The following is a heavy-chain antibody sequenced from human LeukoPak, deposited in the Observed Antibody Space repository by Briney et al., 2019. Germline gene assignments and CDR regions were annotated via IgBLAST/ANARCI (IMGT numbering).Heavy chain of an antibody. J-gene: IGHJ4*02. D-gene: IGHD1-26*01. CDR1: GFTFSSYG. V-gene: IGHV3-23*01. CDR3: AKDKPRELLRGGVIDY. Sequence: GGSLRLSCAASGFTFSSYGMSWVRQAPGKGLEWVSAISGSGGSTYYADSVKGRFTISRDNSKNTLYLQMNSLRAEDTAVYYCAKDKPRELLRGGVIDYWGQGTLVTVSS. CDR2: ISGSGGST.